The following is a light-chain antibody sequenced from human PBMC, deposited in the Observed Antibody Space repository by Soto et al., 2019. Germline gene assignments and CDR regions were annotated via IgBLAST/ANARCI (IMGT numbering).Light chain of an antibody. CDR1: QSVSSSY. Sequence: EILLTQSPGTLSLSPGERATLSCGASQSVSSSYLAWYQQKPGQAPRLLIYSAYSRAAGIPARFSGSGSGTDFTLTINRLEPEDFAGYYCQQYHSSPYTFGQGTKLEIK. J-gene: IGKJ2*01. V-gene: IGKV3-20*01. CDR2: SAY. CDR3: QQYHSSPYT.